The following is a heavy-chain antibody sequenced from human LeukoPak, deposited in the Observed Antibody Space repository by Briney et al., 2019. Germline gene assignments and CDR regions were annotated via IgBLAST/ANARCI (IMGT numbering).Heavy chain of an antibody. D-gene: IGHD3-22*01. V-gene: IGHV4-61*05. CDR1: VGSISSSSYY. CDR2: IYYSGST. CDR3: ASGTYYYDSSGRFDY. Sequence: PSETLSLTCTVSVGSISSSSYYWGWIRQPPGKGLEWIGYIYYSGSTNYNPSLKSRVTISVDTSKNQFSLKLSSVTAADTAVYYCASGTYYYDSSGRFDYWGQGTLVTVSS. J-gene: IGHJ4*02.